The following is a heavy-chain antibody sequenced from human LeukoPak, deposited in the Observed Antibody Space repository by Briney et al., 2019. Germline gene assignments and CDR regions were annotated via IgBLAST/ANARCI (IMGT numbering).Heavy chain of an antibody. CDR1: GGSFSGYY. CDR3: ARGGYSGYEANWFDP. J-gene: IGHJ5*02. V-gene: IGHV4-34*01. CDR2: INHSGST. Sequence: KASETLSLTCAVYGGSFSGYYWSWIRQPPGKGLEWIGEINHSGSTNYNPSLKSRVTISVDTSKNQFPLKLSSVTAADTAVYYCARGGYSGYEANWFDPWGQGTLVTVSS. D-gene: IGHD5-12*01.